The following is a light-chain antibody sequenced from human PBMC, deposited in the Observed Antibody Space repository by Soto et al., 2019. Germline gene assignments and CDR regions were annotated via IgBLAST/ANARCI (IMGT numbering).Light chain of an antibody. CDR2: DVS. CDR1: SSDVGGYNY. J-gene: IGLJ2*01. V-gene: IGLV2-14*01. Sequence: QSVLSQPATVSGAPGQSITISCHGTSSDVGGYNYVSWYQQHPGKAPKLMIYDVSNRPSGFSNRFSGSKSGNTASLTISGLQAEDEAVYYCSSYTSSTPLVFGGGTKVTVL. CDR3: SSYTSSTPLV.